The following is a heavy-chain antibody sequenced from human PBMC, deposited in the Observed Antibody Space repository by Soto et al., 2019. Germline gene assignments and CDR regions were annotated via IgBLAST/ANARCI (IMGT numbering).Heavy chain of an antibody. CDR3: ARDAREGIAAAGAPDY. Sequence: QVQLVQSGAEVKKPGSSVKVSCKASGGTFSSYAISWVRQAPGQGLEWMGGIIPIFGTANYAQKFQGRVTITADEXTTXAYMALSSLRSEDTAVYYCARDAREGIAAAGAPDYWGQGTLVTVSS. V-gene: IGHV1-69*12. D-gene: IGHD6-13*01. J-gene: IGHJ4*02. CDR2: IIPIFGTA. CDR1: GGTFSSYA.